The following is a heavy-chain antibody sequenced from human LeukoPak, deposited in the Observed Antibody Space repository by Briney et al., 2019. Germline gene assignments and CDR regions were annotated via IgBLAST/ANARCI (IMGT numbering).Heavy chain of an antibody. CDR2: ISFDGSNK. D-gene: IGHD1-7*01. Sequence: PGGSLRLSCAASGFTFSSCAMHWVRQAPGKGLEWVATISFDGSNKYYADSVKGRFTISRDNSKNTLFLQMNSLRAEDTAVYYCARASGTYYDYWGQGTLVTVSS. CDR1: GFTFSSCA. J-gene: IGHJ4*02. CDR3: ARASGTYYDY. V-gene: IGHV3-30-3*01.